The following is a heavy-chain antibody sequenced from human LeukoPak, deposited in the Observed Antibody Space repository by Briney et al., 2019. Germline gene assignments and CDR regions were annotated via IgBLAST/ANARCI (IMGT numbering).Heavy chain of an antibody. D-gene: IGHD6-19*01. J-gene: IGHJ4*02. CDR1: DFSLSSNGVG. CDR3: AHSGYNSGFYFDF. Sequence: SGPTLVRPTQTLTLTCTFSDFSLSSNGVGVAWIRQPPGKALEWLALISWDDYKRSNPFLRSRLSITKDTSKNQVVLTMTNMDPVDTGTYYCAHSGYNSGFYFDFWGQGTLVTVSS. V-gene: IGHV2-5*02. CDR2: ISWDDYK.